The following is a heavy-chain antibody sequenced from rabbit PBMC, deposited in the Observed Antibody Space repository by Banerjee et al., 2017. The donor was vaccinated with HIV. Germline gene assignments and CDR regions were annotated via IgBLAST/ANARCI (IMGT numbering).Heavy chain of an antibody. Sequence: QEQLVESGGGLVQPGGSLKLSCKASGFDFSTYGVNWVRQAPGKGLEWIGYITYGGSAYSASGVNALSPPSRHNAQNTLYLQLNSLTAADTATYFCARGDVGYVGWGYAPMDLWGPGTLVTV. CDR3: ARGDVGYVGWGYAPMDL. CDR2: ITYGGSA. D-gene: IGHD4-2*01. CDR1: GFDFSTYG. J-gene: IGHJ6*01. V-gene: IGHV1S47*01.